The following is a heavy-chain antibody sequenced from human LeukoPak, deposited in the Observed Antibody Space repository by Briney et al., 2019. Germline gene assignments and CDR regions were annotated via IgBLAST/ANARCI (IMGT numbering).Heavy chain of an antibody. Sequence: PTGRSLRLSCAASGFTFSSYGMHWVRQAPGKGLEWVAVISYDGSNKYYADSVKGRFAISRDNSKNTLYLQMNSLRAEDTAVYYCARAGTDHSYVYYMDAWGKGTTVTVSS. CDR2: ISYDGSNK. J-gene: IGHJ6*03. D-gene: IGHD6-13*01. CDR3: ARAGTDHSYVYYMDA. V-gene: IGHV3-30*03. CDR1: GFTFSSYG.